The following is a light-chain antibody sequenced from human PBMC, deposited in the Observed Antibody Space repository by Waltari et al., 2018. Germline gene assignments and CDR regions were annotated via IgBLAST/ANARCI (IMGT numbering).Light chain of an antibody. CDR3: TSFTRAKTWV. CDR2: GVS. CDR1: GMDIGACNY. V-gene: IGLV2-14*03. J-gene: IGLJ3*02. Sequence: QSALTQPASVSGSPSQSITIPCTGTGMDIGACNYVSCYQQHSVKAPRLIIFGVSDRPSGISNRFSGSKSGNTASLTISGLQAEDEADYYCTSFTRAKTWVFGGGTKVTVL.